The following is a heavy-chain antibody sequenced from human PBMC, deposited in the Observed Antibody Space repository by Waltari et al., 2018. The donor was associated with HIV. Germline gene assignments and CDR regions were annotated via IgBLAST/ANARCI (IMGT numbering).Heavy chain of an antibody. CDR3: ATGVRYYGP. J-gene: IGHJ5*02. CDR2: IYPDDTT. CDR1: TFSVSDKP. Sequence: AESGGRLIQPGGSLGLSCTASTFSVSDKPVTWVRQAPGGALEWVAVIYPDDTTHYADSVVCRVTISRAKSRTTVLLLMNGLFVDDTATYFCATGVRYYGPWGQGTRVTVSS. V-gene: IGHV3-53*01. D-gene: IGHD3-10*01.